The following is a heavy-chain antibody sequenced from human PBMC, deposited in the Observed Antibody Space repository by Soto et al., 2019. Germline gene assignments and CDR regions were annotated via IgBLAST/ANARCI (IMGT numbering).Heavy chain of an antibody. CDR3: ARETGDFWSGSTGYNWLDP. D-gene: IGHD3-3*01. CDR2: ISSSSSYI. V-gene: IGHV3-21*01. J-gene: IGHJ5*02. Sequence: EVQLVESGGGLVKPGGSLRLSCAASGFTFSSYSMNWVRQAPGKGLEWVSSISSSSSYIYYADSVKGRFTISRDNAKNSLYLQMNSLRAEDTAVYYCARETGDFWSGSTGYNWLDPWGQGTLVTVSS. CDR1: GFTFSSYS.